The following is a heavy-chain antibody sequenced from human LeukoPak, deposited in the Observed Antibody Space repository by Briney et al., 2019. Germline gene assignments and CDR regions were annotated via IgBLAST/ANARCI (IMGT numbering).Heavy chain of an antibody. D-gene: IGHD1-7*01. CDR2: ISSSSYI. J-gene: IGHJ3*02. CDR3: ARVLELELRAFDI. V-gene: IGHV3-21*04. CDR1: GFTFSSYS. Sequence: GGSLRLSCAASGFTFSSYSLNWVRQAPGKGLEWVSSISSSSYIYYADSVKGRFTTSRDNAKNSLYLQMDSLTAADTAVYYCARVLELELRAFDIWGQGTMVTVSS.